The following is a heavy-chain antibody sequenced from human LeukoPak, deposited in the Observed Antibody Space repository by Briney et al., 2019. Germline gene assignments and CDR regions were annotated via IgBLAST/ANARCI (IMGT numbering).Heavy chain of an antibody. Sequence: GGSLRLSCAASGFTISSYWMHWVRQGPGKGLVWVSRINSDGRNTGYADSVRGRFTISRDNAKNTLYLQMNSLRAEDTAVYYCVRADYCSSTTCHDWFDPWGQRTLVTVSS. CDR2: INSDGRNT. V-gene: IGHV3-74*01. J-gene: IGHJ5*02. CDR1: GFTISSYW. CDR3: VRADYCSSTTCHDWFDP. D-gene: IGHD2-2*01.